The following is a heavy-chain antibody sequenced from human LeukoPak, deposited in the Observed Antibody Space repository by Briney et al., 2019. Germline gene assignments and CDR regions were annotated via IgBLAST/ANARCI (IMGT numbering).Heavy chain of an antibody. J-gene: IGHJ4*02. Sequence: GGSMRPSCAASGFTFSTYAMHWVRQAPGRGLGWVAVISYDGSNKYYADSVKGRFTISRDNSKNTLYQQMNSLRAEDTAVYYCARVGTVVHFDYWGQGTLVTVSS. V-gene: IGHV3-30-3*01. CDR2: ISYDGSNK. CDR3: ARVGTVVHFDY. D-gene: IGHD4-23*01. CDR1: GFTFSTYA.